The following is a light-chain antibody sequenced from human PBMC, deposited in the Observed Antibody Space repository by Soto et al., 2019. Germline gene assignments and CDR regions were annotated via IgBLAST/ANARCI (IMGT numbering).Light chain of an antibody. CDR2: KAT. CDR1: ENINGW. V-gene: IGKV1-5*03. J-gene: IGKJ1*01. Sequence: IQMTQSPSTLSASIGDRVTFTCRASENINGWLAWYQQKPGKAPKVLIYKATTLESGVPSRFSGSASGTEFTLTISNLQPDDFATYYCQHYNSNPWTFGQGTKVEIK. CDR3: QHYNSNPWT.